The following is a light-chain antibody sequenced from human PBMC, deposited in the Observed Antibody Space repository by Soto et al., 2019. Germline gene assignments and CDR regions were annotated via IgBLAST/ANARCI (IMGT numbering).Light chain of an antibody. Sequence: EIVMTQSPATLSVSPGERATLSCRASQSVTNNLAWYHQRPGQAPRLLIYGSSTRATGIPARFSGSGSGTDFTLTISSLQPEDFATYYCQQTYSGWSFGQGTKVDIK. CDR1: QSVTNN. J-gene: IGKJ1*01. CDR3: QQTYSGWS. CDR2: GSS. V-gene: IGKV3-15*01.